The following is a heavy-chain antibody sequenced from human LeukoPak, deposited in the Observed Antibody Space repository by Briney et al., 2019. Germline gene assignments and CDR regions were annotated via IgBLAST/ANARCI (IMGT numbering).Heavy chain of an antibody. D-gene: IGHD3-3*01. V-gene: IGHV3-48*04. Sequence: GGSLRLSCAASGFTFSSYWMSWVRQAPGKGLEWVSHISSSGSTKYYADSVKGRFTISRDNAKNSLYLQMNSLRAEDTAVYYCARERIFGVVDYFDYWGQGTLVTVSS. CDR2: ISSSGSTK. CDR1: GFTFSSYW. CDR3: ARERIFGVVDYFDY. J-gene: IGHJ4*02.